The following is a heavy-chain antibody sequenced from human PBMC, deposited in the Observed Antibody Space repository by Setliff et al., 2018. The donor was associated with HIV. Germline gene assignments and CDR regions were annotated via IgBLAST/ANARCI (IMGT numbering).Heavy chain of an antibody. CDR1: GFTSGYTFSNYW. J-gene: IGHJ6*03. V-gene: IGHV3-7*01. D-gene: IGHD3-16*01. CDR3: ARDAGRWGSYYYFLYMDV. CDR2: INQNGREK. Sequence: GGSLRLSCAASGFTSGYTFSNYWMSWVRQAPGKGLEWVDNINQNGREKYYVASVKGRFTISRDNSKNPLYLQMNSLRAEDTAVYYCARDAGRWGSYYYFLYMDVWGKGTTVTVSS.